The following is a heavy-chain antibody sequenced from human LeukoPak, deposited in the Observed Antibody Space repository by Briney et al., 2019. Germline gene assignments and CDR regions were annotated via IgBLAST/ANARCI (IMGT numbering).Heavy chain of an antibody. J-gene: IGHJ4*02. Sequence: GGSLRLSCAASGFTFSSYWMSWVRQAPGKGLEGVANIKQDGSEKYYVDYVKGRFTISRDNAKNSLYMQMNSLRAEDTAVYYCARDPHVLPFDYWGQGTLVTVSS. V-gene: IGHV3-7*04. CDR2: IKQDGSEK. CDR1: GFTFSSYW. CDR3: ARDPHVLPFDY.